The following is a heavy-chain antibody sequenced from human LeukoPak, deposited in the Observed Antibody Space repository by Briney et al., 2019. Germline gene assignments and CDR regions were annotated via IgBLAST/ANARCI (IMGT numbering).Heavy chain of an antibody. D-gene: IGHD2-2*01. Sequence: GGSLRLSCAASGFTFSDYYMSWIRQAPGKGLEWVSYISRSGSTIYYADSVKGRFTISRDNAKNSLYLQMNSLRAEDTAVYYCGGYCSSTSCSYYFDYWGQGTLVTVSS. CDR3: GGYCSSTSCSYYFDY. V-gene: IGHV3-11*01. J-gene: IGHJ4*02. CDR2: ISRSGSTI. CDR1: GFTFSDYY.